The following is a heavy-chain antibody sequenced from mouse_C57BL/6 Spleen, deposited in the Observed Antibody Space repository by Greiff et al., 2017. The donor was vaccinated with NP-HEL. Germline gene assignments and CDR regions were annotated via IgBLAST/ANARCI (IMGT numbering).Heavy chain of an antibody. CDR3: AREDYYGSGRFAY. D-gene: IGHD1-1*01. CDR1: GYTFTSYW. Sequence: QVQLKQPGAELVKPGASVKMSCKASGYTFTSYWITWVKQRPGQGLEWIGDIYPGSGSTNYNEKFKSKATLTVDTSSSTAYMQLSSLTSEDSAVYYCAREDYYGSGRFAYWGQGTLVTVSA. V-gene: IGHV1-55*01. CDR2: IYPGSGST. J-gene: IGHJ3*01.